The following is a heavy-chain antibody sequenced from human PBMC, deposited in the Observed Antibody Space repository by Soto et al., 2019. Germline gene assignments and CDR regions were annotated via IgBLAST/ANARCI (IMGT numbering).Heavy chain of an antibody. CDR1: GGSIDNHY. CDR2: IYYSGST. V-gene: IGHV4-59*11. D-gene: IGHD3-9*01. Sequence: TSETLSLTCTVSGGSIDNHYWTWIRQPPGKGLEWIAYIYYSGSTNYNPSLRSRVTISIDRPENQFSLRLTTLTAADTAVYYCARGDILTGYLVYYFDYWGQGTLVT. J-gene: IGHJ4*02. CDR3: ARGDILTGYLVYYFDY.